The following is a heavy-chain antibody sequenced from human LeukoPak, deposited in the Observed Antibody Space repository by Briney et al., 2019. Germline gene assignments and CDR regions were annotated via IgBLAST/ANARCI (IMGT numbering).Heavy chain of an antibody. Sequence: PSETLSLTCTVSGVSVSNSGYYWGWIRQPPGKGLEWIGGIYYSENTYYNPSLKSRVSISVDTSKNQFSLKLSSVTAADTAVYYCARLLGPTNYVWGTYRALWGQGTLVTVSS. CDR3: ARLLGPTNYVWGTYRAL. V-gene: IGHV4-39*07. J-gene: IGHJ4*02. CDR1: GVSVSNSGYY. CDR2: IYYSENT. D-gene: IGHD3-16*02.